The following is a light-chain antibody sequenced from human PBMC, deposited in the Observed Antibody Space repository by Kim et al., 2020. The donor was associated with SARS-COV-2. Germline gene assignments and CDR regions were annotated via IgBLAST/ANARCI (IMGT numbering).Light chain of an antibody. CDR1: RSVSYF. Sequence: LAPGEAATLSCRASRSVSYFLAWYQQKPGQAPRLLIYDASNRAPGIPARFSGSGSGTDFTLTISSLEPEDFAVYYCQQRTNWPPFTFGQGTKLEI. J-gene: IGKJ2*01. CDR2: DAS. CDR3: QQRTNWPPFT. V-gene: IGKV3-11*01.